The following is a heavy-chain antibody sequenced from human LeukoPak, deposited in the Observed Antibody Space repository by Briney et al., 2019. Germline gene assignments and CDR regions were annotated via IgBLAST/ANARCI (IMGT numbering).Heavy chain of an antibody. CDR2: MNPNSGNT. J-gene: IGHJ4*02. D-gene: IGHD6-13*01. CDR3: AREREAAAGKGFDY. V-gene: IGHV1-8*01. Sequence: ASVKVSCKASGYTFTSYDINWVRQATGQGLEWMGWMNPNSGNTGYAQKFQGRVTMTRNTSISTAYMELSSLRSDDTAVYYCAREREAAAGKGFDYWGQGTLVTVSS. CDR1: GYTFTSYD.